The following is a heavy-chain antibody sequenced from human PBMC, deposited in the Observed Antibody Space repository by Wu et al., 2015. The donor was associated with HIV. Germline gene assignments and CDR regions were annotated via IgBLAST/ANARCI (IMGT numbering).Heavy chain of an antibody. CDR2: INSNRGGT. CDR1: GDTFNKYA. Sequence: QVQLAQSGAGVRKPGSSVMVSCKASGDTFNKYAINWVRQAPGQGPEWMGWINSNRGGTKYAQKFQGRVTMSRDTAISTAYMELASLTSDDTAVYYCARLQSLHGLYSNADFWGQGTLVTVSS. CDR3: ARLQSLHGLYSNADF. J-gene: IGHJ4*02. V-gene: IGHV1-2*02. D-gene: IGHD5-24*01.